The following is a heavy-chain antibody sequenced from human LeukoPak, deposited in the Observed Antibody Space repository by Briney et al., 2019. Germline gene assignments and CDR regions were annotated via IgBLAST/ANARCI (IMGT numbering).Heavy chain of an antibody. J-gene: IGHJ2*01. CDR3: TREDNWYIDL. CDR2: ISYDGTNK. Sequence: GGSLRLSCAASGFTFSSYGMHWVRQAPGKGLEWVAVISYDGTNKYYVDSVKGRFTISRDNSKNTLYLQMNSLRAEDTALYYCTREDNWYIDLWGRGTLVTVSS. CDR1: GFTFSSYG. V-gene: IGHV3-30*03.